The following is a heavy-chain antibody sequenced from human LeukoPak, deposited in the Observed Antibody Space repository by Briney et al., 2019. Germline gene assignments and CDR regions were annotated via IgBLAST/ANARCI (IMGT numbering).Heavy chain of an antibody. CDR1: GFTLSTSD. V-gene: IGHV3-23*01. J-gene: IGHJ6*03. CDR2: ISGSGGST. Sequence: GGSLRLSCATSGFTLSTSDMHWVRQAPGKGLEWVSAISGSGGSTYYADSVNGRFPISRDNSKNTLYLQMNSLRAEDTAVYYCARDLYYYHYMDVWGKGTTVTVSS. CDR3: ARDLYYYHYMDV.